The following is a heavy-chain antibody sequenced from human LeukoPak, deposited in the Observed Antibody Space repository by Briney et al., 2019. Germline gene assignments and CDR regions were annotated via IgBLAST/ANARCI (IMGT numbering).Heavy chain of an antibody. CDR3: ARHAQDIVVVPAAYGMDV. D-gene: IGHD2-2*01. J-gene: IGHJ6*02. CDR2: IYPGDSDT. Sequence: GESLQISCKGSGYSFTSYWIGWVRQMPGKGLEWMGIIYPGDSDTRYSPSFQGQVTISADKSISTAYLQWSSLKASDTAMYYCARHAQDIVVVPAAYGMDVWGQGTTVTVSS. V-gene: IGHV5-51*01. CDR1: GYSFTSYW.